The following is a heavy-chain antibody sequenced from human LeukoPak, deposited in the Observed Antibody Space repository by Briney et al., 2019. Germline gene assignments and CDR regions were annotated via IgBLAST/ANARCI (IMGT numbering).Heavy chain of an antibody. D-gene: IGHD3-16*01. CDR3: VTDGGLLPFYFTY. CDR2: MQLQNRGRTT. Sequence: GSLRLSSAPSLFTFSNALMHSGRQAPGKRLEWVGRMQLQNRGRTTKYIQRVKGRFTIARDDSRNTVYLEMDSLKPEGAAVYCCVTDGGLLPFYFTYWGQGTMV. CDR1: LFTFSNAL. J-gene: IGHJ1*01. V-gene: IGHV3-15*05.